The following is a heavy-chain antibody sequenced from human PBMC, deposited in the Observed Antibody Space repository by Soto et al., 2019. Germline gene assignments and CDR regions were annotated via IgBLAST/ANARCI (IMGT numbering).Heavy chain of an antibody. CDR1: GFTFSNAW. Sequence: EVQLVESGGGLVKPGGSLRLSCAASGFTFSNAWMNWVRQAPGKGLEWVGRIKSKTDGGTTDYAAPVKGRFTISRDDSKNTLYLQMNSLKPEDTAVYYCTTGVRGVTYYYYYGMDVWGQGTTVTVSS. V-gene: IGHV3-15*07. J-gene: IGHJ6*02. CDR3: TTGVRGVTYYYYYGMDV. D-gene: IGHD3-10*01. CDR2: IKSKTDGGTT.